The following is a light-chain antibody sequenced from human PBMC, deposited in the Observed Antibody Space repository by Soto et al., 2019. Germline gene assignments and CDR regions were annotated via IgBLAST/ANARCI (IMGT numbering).Light chain of an antibody. V-gene: IGKV1-39*01. J-gene: IGKJ4*01. Sequence: DIQMTQSPSSLSASEGDRVTITCRASQSSSSYLNWYQHKPGKAPKLLIYAASNLQSGVPARFSGRRSGTDFSLTNSSLQPEDFATYFCQQTYTNPLTFGGGTKVEIK. CDR3: QQTYTNPLT. CDR2: AAS. CDR1: QSSSSY.